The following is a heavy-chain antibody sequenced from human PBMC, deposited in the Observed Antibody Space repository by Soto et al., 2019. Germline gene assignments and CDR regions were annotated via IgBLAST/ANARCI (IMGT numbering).Heavy chain of an antibody. J-gene: IGHJ6*02. CDR3: ARFPYSDILTGYYHYYGMDV. D-gene: IGHD3-9*01. V-gene: IGHV4-4*02. Sequence: SETLSLTCDVSGGSISTSNWCSWVRQPPGKGLEWIGEIYHSGSTNYNPSLKSRVTISVDKSKNQFPLKLSSVTAADTAVYYCARFPYSDILTGYYHYYGMDVWGQGTTVT. CDR1: GGSISTSNW. CDR2: IYHSGST.